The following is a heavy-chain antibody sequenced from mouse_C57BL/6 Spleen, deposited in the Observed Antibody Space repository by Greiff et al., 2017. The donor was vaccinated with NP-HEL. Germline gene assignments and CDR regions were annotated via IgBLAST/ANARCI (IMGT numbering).Heavy chain of an antibody. Sequence: EVQLVESGGGLVKPGGSLKLSCAASGFTFSDYGMHWVRQAPEKGLEWVAYISSGSSTIYYAATVKGRFTISRDNAKNTLFLQMTRLRTEDTAMYYCARGSPYAMDYWGQGTSVTVSS. V-gene: IGHV5-17*01. D-gene: IGHD6-1*01. CDR1: GFTFSDYG. CDR2: ISSGSSTI. CDR3: ARGSPYAMDY. J-gene: IGHJ4*01.